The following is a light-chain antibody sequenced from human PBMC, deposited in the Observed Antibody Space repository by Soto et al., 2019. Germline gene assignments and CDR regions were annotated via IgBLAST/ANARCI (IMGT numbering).Light chain of an antibody. CDR1: QSVSSY. CDR2: DAS. Sequence: EIVLTQSPATLSLSPGERATLSCRASQSVSSYLAWYQQKPGQAPRLLIYDASNRATGIPARFSGSGSGTDFTLNISSLEPEDFALYYCQQRSNWPPWTFGQGTKVEIK. V-gene: IGKV3-11*01. J-gene: IGKJ1*01. CDR3: QQRSNWPPWT.